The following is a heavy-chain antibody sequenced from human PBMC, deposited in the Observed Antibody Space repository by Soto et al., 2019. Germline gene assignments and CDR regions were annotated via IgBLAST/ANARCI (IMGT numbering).Heavy chain of an antibody. D-gene: IGHD6-13*01. Sequence: SLKISCAASGFTFDDYAMHWVRQAPGKGLEWVSGISWNSGSIGYADSVKGRFTISRDNAKNSLYLQMNSLRAEDTALYYCAKEKYSSWALDYWGQGTLVTVSS. CDR2: ISWNSGSI. CDR1: GFTFDDYA. J-gene: IGHJ4*02. CDR3: AKEKYSSWALDY. V-gene: IGHV3-9*01.